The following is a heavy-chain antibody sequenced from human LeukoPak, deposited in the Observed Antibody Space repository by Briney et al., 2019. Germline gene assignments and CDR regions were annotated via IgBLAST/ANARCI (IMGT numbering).Heavy chain of an antibody. D-gene: IGHD4-17*01. V-gene: IGHV4-39*01. CDR1: GGSISSSSYY. CDR2: IYYSGST. Sequence: SETLSLTCTVSGGSISSSSYYWGWIRQPPGKGLEWIGSIYYSGSTYYNPSLKSRVTISVDTSKNQFSLKLSSVTAADTAVYYCARGTRNDYGDYGECDYWGQGTLVTVSS. J-gene: IGHJ4*02. CDR3: ARGTRNDYGDYGECDY.